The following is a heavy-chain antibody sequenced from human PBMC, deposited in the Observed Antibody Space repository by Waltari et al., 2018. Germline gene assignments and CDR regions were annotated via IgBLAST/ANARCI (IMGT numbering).Heavy chain of an antibody. Sequence: QLQLQESGPRLVRPSETLSLICRVSGVSITSNRHYWAWLRQSPGQGLEWIGTVSYSGTTYISPSLKSRVSVSRDTSNNQVSLILCSVTAADMAVYYCATYIGASVGTAAFDVWGQGTMVTVSS. D-gene: IGHD5-12*01. CDR1: GVSITSNRHY. CDR3: ATYIGASVGTAAFDV. V-gene: IGHV4-39*01. CDR2: VSYSGTT. J-gene: IGHJ3*01.